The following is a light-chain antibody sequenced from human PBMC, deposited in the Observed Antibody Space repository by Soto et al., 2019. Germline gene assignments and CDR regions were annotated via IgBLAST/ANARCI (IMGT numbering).Light chain of an antibody. Sequence: EIVLTQSPGTLSFSPGDRATLSCRASQNIGNSLAWYQHKPGQTPRLLIYDASTRASGIPARFSGSGSGKDFTLTITSLKPEDFAVYFCQQGTFGQGSKVEI. J-gene: IGKJ1*01. V-gene: IGKV3-11*01. CDR3: QQGT. CDR1: QNIGNS. CDR2: DAS.